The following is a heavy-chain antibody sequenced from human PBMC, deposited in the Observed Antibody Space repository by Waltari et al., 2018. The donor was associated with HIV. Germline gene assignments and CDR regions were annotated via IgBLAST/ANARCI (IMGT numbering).Heavy chain of an antibody. CDR3: ARMGQTDDIWTGHHY. V-gene: IGHV4-39*01. Sequence: QLHLQESGPGLVKPSETLSLTCTVSGGSISSSSYYWGGIRQTPEKGLEWIGSIYYSGRTDYPPALKSRVIISVATSKTQFSVKLSSVTAADTAVYYCARMGQTDDIWTGHHYWGQGTLVTISS. J-gene: IGHJ4*02. D-gene: IGHD3-9*01. CDR1: GGSISSSSYY. CDR2: IYYSGRT.